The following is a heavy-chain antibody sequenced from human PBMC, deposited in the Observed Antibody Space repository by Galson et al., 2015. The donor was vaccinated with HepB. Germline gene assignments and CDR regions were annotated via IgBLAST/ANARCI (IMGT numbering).Heavy chain of an antibody. Sequence: SVKVSCKASGYTFTSYAMNWVRQAPGQGLEWMGWINTNTGNPTYAQGFTGRFVFSLDTSVSTAYLQISSLKAEDTAVYYCARPGYCSSTSCYENVGWFDPWGQGTLVTVSS. CDR2: INTNTGNP. CDR3: ARPGYCSSTSCYENVGWFDP. V-gene: IGHV7-4-1*02. J-gene: IGHJ5*02. CDR1: GYTFTSYA. D-gene: IGHD2-2*01.